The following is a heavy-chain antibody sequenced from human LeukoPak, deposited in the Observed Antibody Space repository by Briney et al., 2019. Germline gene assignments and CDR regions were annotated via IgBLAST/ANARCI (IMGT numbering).Heavy chain of an antibody. Sequence: GGSLRLSCAASGFTFSNAWMSWVRQAPGEGLEGVGRIKSKTDGGTTDYATPVKGRFTISRDDSKNMLYLQMNSLKPDDTAVYYCTTDARWRLYDYWGQGTLATVSS. CDR2: IKSKTDGGTT. V-gene: IGHV3-15*01. J-gene: IGHJ4*02. CDR1: GFTFSNAW. CDR3: TTDARWRLYDY. D-gene: IGHD6-25*01.